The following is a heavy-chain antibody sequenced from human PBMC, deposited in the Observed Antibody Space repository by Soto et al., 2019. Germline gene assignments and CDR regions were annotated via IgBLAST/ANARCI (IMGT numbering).Heavy chain of an antibody. J-gene: IGHJ5*02. CDR3: ARQGNITYGGNWLDP. V-gene: IGHV5-51*01. D-gene: IGHD4-17*01. Sequence: PGESLKISCKASGYSFATYWIAWVRRMPGKGLEWMGIIYPGDSVTRYNPSFQGQVTISVDKSFSTAYLQWSSLKVADTATYYCARQGNITYGGNWLDPWGQGTLVTVSS. CDR1: GYSFATYW. CDR2: IYPGDSVT.